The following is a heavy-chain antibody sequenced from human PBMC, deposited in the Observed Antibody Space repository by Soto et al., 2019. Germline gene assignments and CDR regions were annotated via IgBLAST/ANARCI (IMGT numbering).Heavy chain of an antibody. D-gene: IGHD2-21*02. CDR2: IYWDGDR. J-gene: IGHJ6*02. Sequence: QITLKESGPPLMKPTQTLTLTCTFSGFSLSTGGMGVGWIRQPPGKALEWLALIYWDGDRRYSPSLMNRLTIAKDTSKNQVVLTMTNMDPVDTATYYCVHSRCGGDCLQSYSSHYYYGMDIWGQGTTVTVSS. CDR3: VHSRCGGDCLQSYSSHYYYGMDI. V-gene: IGHV2-5*02. CDR1: GFSLSTGGMG.